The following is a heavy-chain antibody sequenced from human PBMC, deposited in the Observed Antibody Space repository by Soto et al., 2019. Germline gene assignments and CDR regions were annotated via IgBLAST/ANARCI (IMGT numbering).Heavy chain of an antibody. CDR1: GFTFSSYA. Sequence: GGSLRLSCAASGFTFSSYAMGWVRQGPGKGLEWVAVVSIGGSTHYADSVRGRFTISRDNFKNTLSLQMNSLTAEDTAVYFCAKRRGAGGHFDYWGQGALGTVS. D-gene: IGHD2-15*01. J-gene: IGHJ4*02. V-gene: IGHV3-23*01. CDR3: AKRRGAGGHFDY. CDR2: VSIGGST.